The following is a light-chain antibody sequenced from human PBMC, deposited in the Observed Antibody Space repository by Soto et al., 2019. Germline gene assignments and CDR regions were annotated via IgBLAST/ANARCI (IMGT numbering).Light chain of an antibody. CDR2: EVN. Sequence: QSVLTQPPSVSGSPGQAVTMSCTGTSSDVGSYNRVSWYQQAPGTAPKLMIYEVNNRPSGVPDRFSGSKSGNTASLTISGLQAEDEAEYYCSSYTSSSTYVFGPGTKVTVL. J-gene: IGLJ1*01. V-gene: IGLV2-18*02. CDR3: SSYTSSSTYV. CDR1: SSDVGSYNR.